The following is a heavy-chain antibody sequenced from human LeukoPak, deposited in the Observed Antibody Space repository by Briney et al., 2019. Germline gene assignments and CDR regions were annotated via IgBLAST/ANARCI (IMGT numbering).Heavy chain of an antibody. V-gene: IGHV1-2*02. CDR3: ARAPKSGPNMWYFDY. J-gene: IGHJ4*02. Sequence: TSVKVSCKASGYTFAAYYMYWVRQAPGQGLEWMGWIRPNSGGTNYTQKFQGRVIMTRDTSISTVYMELSGLKSDDTAVYYCARAPKSGPNMWYFDYWGQGTLVTVSS. CDR2: IRPNSGGT. CDR1: GYTFAAYY. D-gene: IGHD5-12*01.